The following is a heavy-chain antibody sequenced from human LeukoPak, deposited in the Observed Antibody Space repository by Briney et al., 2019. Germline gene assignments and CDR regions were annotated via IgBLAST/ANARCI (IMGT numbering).Heavy chain of an antibody. D-gene: IGHD1-20*01. CDR3: ARGDYNWNQVGFDY. CDR1: GYTFTSYG. J-gene: IGHJ4*02. V-gene: IGHV1-18*01. Sequence: ASVKASCKASGYTFTSYGISWVRQAPGQGLEWMGWISAYNGNTNYAQKLQGRVTMTTDTSTSTAYMELRSLRSDDTAVYYCARGDYNWNQVGFDYWGQGTLVTVSS. CDR2: ISAYNGNT.